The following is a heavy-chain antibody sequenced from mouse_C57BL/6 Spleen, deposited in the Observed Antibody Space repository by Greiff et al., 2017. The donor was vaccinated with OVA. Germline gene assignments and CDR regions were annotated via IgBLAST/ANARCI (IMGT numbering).Heavy chain of an antibody. Sequence: QVQLKESGAELARPGASVKLSCKASGYTFTSYGISWVKQRTGQGLEWIGEIYPRSGNTYYNEKFKGKATLTADKSSSTAYMELRSLTSEDSAVYFCARGDDYDGYYFDYWGKGTTLTVSS. CDR2: IYPRSGNT. CDR3: ARGDDYDGYYFDY. V-gene: IGHV1-81*01. J-gene: IGHJ2*01. CDR1: GYTFTSYG. D-gene: IGHD2-4*01.